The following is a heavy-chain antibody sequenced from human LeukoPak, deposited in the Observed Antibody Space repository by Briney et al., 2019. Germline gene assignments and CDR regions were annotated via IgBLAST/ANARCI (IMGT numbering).Heavy chain of an antibody. CDR2: IYHSGST. D-gene: IGHD1-7*01. CDR1: GGSISSYY. V-gene: IGHV4-59*12. J-gene: IGHJ4*02. CDR3: AMRAELQPFGDY. Sequence: SETLSLTCTVSGGSISSYYWSWIRQPPGKGLEWIGYIYHSGSTYYNPSLKSRVTISVDRSKNQFSLKLSSVTAADTAVYYCAMRAELQPFGDYWGQGTLVTVSS.